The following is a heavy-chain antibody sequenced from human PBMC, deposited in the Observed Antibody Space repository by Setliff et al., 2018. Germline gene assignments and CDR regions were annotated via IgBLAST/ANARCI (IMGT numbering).Heavy chain of an antibody. CDR2: IKSNVDGGTA. CDR1: GFTFTTAW. Sequence: GESLKISCAASGFTFTTAWMTWVRQAPGKGLEWVGRIKSNVDGGTAHYAAPVGGRFTISRDDSKTALYLQMDNMKTEDTAVYYCTTVGLRGPFGWGQGTLVTVSS. J-gene: IGHJ4*02. D-gene: IGHD3-10*01. V-gene: IGHV3-15*01. CDR3: TTVGLRGPFG.